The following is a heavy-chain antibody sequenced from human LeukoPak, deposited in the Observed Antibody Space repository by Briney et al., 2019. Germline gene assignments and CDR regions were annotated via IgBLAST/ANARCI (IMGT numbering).Heavy chain of an antibody. J-gene: IGHJ5*02. D-gene: IGHD2-2*01. V-gene: IGHV5-51*01. CDR2: IYPGDSDT. CDR1: GYSFTSYW. Sequence: GESLKISCKGSGYSFTSYWIGWVRQMPGKGLEWMGIIYPGDSDTRYSPSFQGQVTISADKSISTAYLQWSSLKASDTAMYYCARSLGYCSSTSCYNNWFDPWGQGTLVTVYS. CDR3: ARSLGYCSSTSCYNNWFDP.